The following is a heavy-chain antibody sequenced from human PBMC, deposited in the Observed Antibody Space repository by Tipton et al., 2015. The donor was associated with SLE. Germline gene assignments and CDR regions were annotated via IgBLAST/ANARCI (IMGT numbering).Heavy chain of an antibody. Sequence: TLSLTCTVSGGSISSGDYYWSWIRQPPGKGLEWIGEINHSGSTNYNPSLKSRVTISVDTSKNQFSLKLSSVTAADTAVYYCARGGDIVVVVADGGWFDPWGQGTLVTVSS. CDR1: GGSISSGDYY. CDR2: INHSGST. D-gene: IGHD2-15*01. J-gene: IGHJ5*02. CDR3: ARGGDIVVVVADGGWFDP. V-gene: IGHV4-39*07.